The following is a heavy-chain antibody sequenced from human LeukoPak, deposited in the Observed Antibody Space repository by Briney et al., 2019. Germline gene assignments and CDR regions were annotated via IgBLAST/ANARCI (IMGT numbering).Heavy chain of an antibody. D-gene: IGHD3-22*01. J-gene: IGHJ3*02. CDR2: IYYSGST. CDR3: AIQGDYDSSGSI. Sequence: ASETLSLTCTVSGGSISSSSYYWGWIRQPPGKGLEWIGSIYYSGSTYYNPSLKSRVTISVDTSKNQFSLKLSSVTAADTAVYYCAIQGDYDSSGSIWGQGTMVTVSS. V-gene: IGHV4-39*07. CDR1: GGSISSSSYY.